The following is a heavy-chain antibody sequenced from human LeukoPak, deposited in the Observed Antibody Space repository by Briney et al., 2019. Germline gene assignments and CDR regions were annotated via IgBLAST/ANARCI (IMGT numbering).Heavy chain of an antibody. Sequence: SQTLSLTCAISGDSVSSNSAAWNWIRQSPSRGLEWLGRTYYRSKWYNDYAVSVKSRITINPDTSKNQFSLQLNSVTPEDTAVHYCARDLWSIAAAGNWFDPWGQGTLVTASS. CDR2: TYYRSKWYN. V-gene: IGHV6-1*01. CDR1: GDSVSSNSAA. J-gene: IGHJ5*02. D-gene: IGHD6-13*01. CDR3: ARDLWSIAAAGNWFDP.